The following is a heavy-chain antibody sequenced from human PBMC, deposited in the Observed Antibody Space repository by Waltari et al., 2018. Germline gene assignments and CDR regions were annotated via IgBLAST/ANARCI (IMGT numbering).Heavy chain of an antibody. J-gene: IGHJ3*01. CDR3: ATYIGASVGTAAFDV. CDR2: VSYSGTT. D-gene: IGHD5-12*01. Sequence: LQLQASGPRLVRPSETLSLICRVYGVSLTSNRHYWAWIRHSPGQGLEWIGTVSYSGTTYISPSLKSRVSVSRDTSKNQVSLILGSVTAADMAVYYCATYIGASVGTAAFDVWGQGTMVTVSS. V-gene: IGHV4-39*01. CDR1: GVSLTSNRHY.